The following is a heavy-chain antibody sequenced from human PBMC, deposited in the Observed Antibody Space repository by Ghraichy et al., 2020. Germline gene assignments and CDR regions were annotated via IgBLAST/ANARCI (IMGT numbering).Heavy chain of an antibody. CDR3: TRPQQPTYYYAMDV. D-gene: IGHD1/OR15-1a*01. J-gene: IGHJ6*02. CDR2: IRQDGNEI. Sequence: GGSLRLSCAASGFTFSDYWMTWVRQAPGKGLEWVANIRQDGNEIYYVDSVKGRFTISRDNAKNSLYLQMHSLRADDTAVYYCTRPQQPTYYYAMDVWGQGTTVTVSS. V-gene: IGHV3-7*01. CDR1: GFTFSDYW.